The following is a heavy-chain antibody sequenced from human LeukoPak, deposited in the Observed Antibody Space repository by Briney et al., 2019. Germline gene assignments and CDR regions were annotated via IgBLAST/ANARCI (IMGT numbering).Heavy chain of an antibody. CDR1: GFTFSSYE. V-gene: IGHV3-7*01. Sequence: GGSLRLSCAASGFTFSSYEMNWVRQAPGKGLEWVANIKQDGSQKSYVDSVEGRFTISRDNANNLLYLQMNSLRAEDTAVYYCARESFAARWDWGQGTLVTVSS. D-gene: IGHD6-6*01. CDR3: ARESFAARWD. J-gene: IGHJ4*02. CDR2: IKQDGSQK.